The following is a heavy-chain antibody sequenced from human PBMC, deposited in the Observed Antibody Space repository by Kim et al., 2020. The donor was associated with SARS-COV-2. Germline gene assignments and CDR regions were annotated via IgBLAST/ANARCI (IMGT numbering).Heavy chain of an antibody. CDR3: LRSRCGASTCFGFDPFDL. Sequence: GGSLRLSCAASGFTFKNYWMYWVRQVPGRGLVWVSRINGDGTRSDNADSVRGRFTIARDNAKNTVFLQMKSLTEDDTAMYYCLRSRCGASTCFGFDPFDLWGQGTMVTVSS. D-gene: IGHD2-21*01. V-gene: IGHV3-74*01. J-gene: IGHJ3*01. CDR1: GFTFKNYW. CDR2: INGDGTRS.